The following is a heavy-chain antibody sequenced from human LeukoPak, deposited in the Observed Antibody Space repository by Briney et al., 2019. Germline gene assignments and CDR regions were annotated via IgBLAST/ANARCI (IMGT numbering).Heavy chain of an antibody. D-gene: IGHD6-13*01. Sequence: GGSLRLSCAASGFTFSSYAMSWVRQAPGKGLEWVSAISGSGGSTYYADSVKGRFTISRDNSKNTLYLKMNSLRAKDTAVYSCAKRGYSSSWYGIYFDYWAREPWSPSPQ. J-gene: IGHJ4*02. CDR2: ISGSGGST. CDR3: AKRGYSSSWYGIYFDY. V-gene: IGHV3-23*01. CDR1: GFTFSSYA.